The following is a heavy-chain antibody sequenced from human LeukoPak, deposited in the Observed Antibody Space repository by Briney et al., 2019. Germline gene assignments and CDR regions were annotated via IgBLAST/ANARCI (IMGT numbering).Heavy chain of an antibody. V-gene: IGHV4-34*01. CDR3: ARDARYGSGSYADY. Sequence: SETLSLTCAVYGGAFSGYYWSWIRQPPGKGLEWIGEINHSGSTNYHPTPKSPVTISVDTSKNQFSLKLSSVTAADTAVYYCARDARYGSGSYADYWGQGTLVTVSS. CDR1: GGAFSGYY. D-gene: IGHD3-10*01. J-gene: IGHJ4*02. CDR2: INHSGST.